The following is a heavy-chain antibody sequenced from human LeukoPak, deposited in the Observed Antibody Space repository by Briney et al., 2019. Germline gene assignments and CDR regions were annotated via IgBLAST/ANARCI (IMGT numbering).Heavy chain of an antibody. CDR1: GGTFSSYA. CDR3: ATLRTPDIVVVPAAISGWFDP. D-gene: IGHD2-2*01. V-gene: IGHV1-69*05. CDR2: IIPIFGTA. Sequence: ASVKVSCKASGGTFSSYAISWVRQAPGQGLEWMRGIIPIFGTANYAQKFQGRVTITTDESTSTAYMELSSLRSEDTAVYYCATLRTPDIVVVPAAISGWFDPWGQGTLVTVSS. J-gene: IGHJ5*02.